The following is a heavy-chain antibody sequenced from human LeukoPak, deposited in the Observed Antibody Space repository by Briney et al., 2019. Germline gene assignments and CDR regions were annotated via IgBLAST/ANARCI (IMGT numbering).Heavy chain of an antibody. CDR2: ILRDETYT. J-gene: IGHJ2*01. CDR1: GFTISSSQ. Sequence: PGGSLRLSCAASGFTISSSQMHWVRQAPGKGLVWVSRILRDETYTNYADSVRGRFTISRDNANNMLFLQMNSLRDEDTAVYFCTRDPGSDSRDWYFDVWGRGTLVTVSS. V-gene: IGHV3-74*01. D-gene: IGHD6-25*01. CDR3: TRDPGSDSRDWYFDV.